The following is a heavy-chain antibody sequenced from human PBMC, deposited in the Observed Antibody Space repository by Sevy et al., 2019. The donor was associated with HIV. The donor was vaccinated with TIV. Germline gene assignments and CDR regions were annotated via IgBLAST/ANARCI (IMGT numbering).Heavy chain of an antibody. J-gene: IGHJ4*02. CDR1: GFTFSRYS. V-gene: IGHV3-48*02. CDR3: ARSGYYYDSSGYALDY. Sequence: GGSLRLSCVASGFTFSRYSMNWVRQAPGKGLEWVSNIGSTGPTIYYADSVKGRFTISRDNAKNSLYLQMNSLREEDTAVYYCARSGYYYDSSGYALDYWGQGTLVTVSS. CDR2: IGSTGPTI. D-gene: IGHD3-22*01.